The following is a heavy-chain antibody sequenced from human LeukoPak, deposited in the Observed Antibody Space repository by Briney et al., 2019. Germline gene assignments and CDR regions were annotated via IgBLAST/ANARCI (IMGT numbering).Heavy chain of an antibody. CDR3: ARGAYSSGWPNDY. D-gene: IGHD6-19*01. V-gene: IGHV4-39*07. J-gene: IGHJ4*02. Sequence: KPSETLSLTCTVSGGSISSSSYYWGWIRQPPGKGLEWIGSIYYSGSTYYNPSLKSRVTISVDTSKNQFSLKLSSVTAADTAVYYCARGAYSSGWPNDYWGQGTLVTVSS. CDR1: GGSISSSSYY. CDR2: IYYSGST.